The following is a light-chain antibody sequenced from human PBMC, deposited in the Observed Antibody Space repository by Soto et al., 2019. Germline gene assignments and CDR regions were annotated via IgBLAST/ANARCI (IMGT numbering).Light chain of an antibody. Sequence: IGLKKSPGTLSLPPEERATLSCRASQSVSSHLAWYQQKPGQAPRLLIYDASNRATGIPARFSGSGSGTDFTLTISSLEPEDFAVYYCQQRSKWSLTFGGGTKVDIK. V-gene: IGKV3-11*01. CDR2: DAS. CDR1: QSVSSH. CDR3: QQRSKWSLT. J-gene: IGKJ4*01.